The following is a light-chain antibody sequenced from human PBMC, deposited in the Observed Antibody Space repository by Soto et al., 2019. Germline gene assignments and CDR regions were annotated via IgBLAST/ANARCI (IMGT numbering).Light chain of an antibody. J-gene: IGLJ2*01. V-gene: IGLV4-69*01. CDR2: LNSDGSH. CDR3: QTWDTGIRV. Sequence: QSVLTQSPSASASLGASVTLTCTLSSGHSNYVIAWHQQQPEKGPRYLMKLNSDGSHSKGDGIPDRFSGSSSVAERYLTSPSLQSEDEADYYCQTWDTGIRVFGGGTKLTVL. CDR1: SGHSNYV.